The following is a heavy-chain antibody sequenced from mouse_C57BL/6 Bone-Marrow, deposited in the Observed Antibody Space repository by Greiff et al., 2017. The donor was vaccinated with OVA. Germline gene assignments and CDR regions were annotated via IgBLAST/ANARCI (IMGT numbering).Heavy chain of an antibody. D-gene: IGHD1-1*01. V-gene: IGHV1-54*01. CDR3: ARDGITTVVGFDY. CDR1: GYAFTNYL. Sequence: LVESGAELVRPGTSVKVSCKASGYAFTNYLIEWVKQRPGQGLEWIGVINPGSGGTNSNEKFKGKATLTADKSSSTAYMQLSSLTSEDSAVYVCARDGITTVVGFDYWGQGTTLTVSS. J-gene: IGHJ2*01. CDR2: INPGSGGT.